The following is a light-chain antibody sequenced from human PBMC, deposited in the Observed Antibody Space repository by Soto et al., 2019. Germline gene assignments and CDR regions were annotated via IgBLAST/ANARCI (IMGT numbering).Light chain of an antibody. CDR3: SSYTSSPNYV. CDR1: SSDVGGYIY. J-gene: IGLJ1*01. CDR2: EVS. V-gene: IGLV2-14*01. Sequence: QSALTQPASVSGSPGQSITISCTGTSSDVGGYIYVSWYQQHPGKAPKLMIYEVSNRPSGVSNRFSGSKSGNTASLTISGLQAEDEADYYCSSYTSSPNYVFGTGTKVTVL.